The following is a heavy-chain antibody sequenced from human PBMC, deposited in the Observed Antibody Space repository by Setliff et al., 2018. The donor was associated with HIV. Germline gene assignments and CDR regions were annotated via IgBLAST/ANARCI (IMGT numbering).Heavy chain of an antibody. V-gene: IGHV1-18*01. Sequence: GASVKVSCKASGYTFTNYGISWVRQAPGQGLEWMGWISAYNGNTNYAQRFQGRVTMTTDTSTSTAYMELRSLRSDDTAVYYCARDSTAFMVRGVNGGRFDPWGQGTLVTVSS. J-gene: IGHJ5*02. CDR3: ARDSTAFMVRGVNGGRFDP. CDR2: ISAYNGNT. CDR1: GYTFTNYG. D-gene: IGHD3-10*01.